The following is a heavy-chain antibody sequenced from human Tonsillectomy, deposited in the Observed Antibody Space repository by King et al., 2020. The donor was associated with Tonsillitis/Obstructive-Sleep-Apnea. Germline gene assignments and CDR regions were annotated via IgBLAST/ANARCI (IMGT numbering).Heavy chain of an antibody. J-gene: IGHJ4*02. CDR3: AGDSYGGYYLEKSFDY. CDR1: GFTFSSYA. CDR2: ISYDGSNK. V-gene: IGHV3-30*04. Sequence: VQLVESGGGVVQPGRSLRLSCAASGFTFSSYAMHWVRQAPGKGLEWVAVISYDGSNKYYADSVKGRFTISRDNSKNTLYLQMNSLRAEDTAVYYCAGDSYGGYYLEKSFDYWGQGTLVTVSS. D-gene: IGHD3-22*01.